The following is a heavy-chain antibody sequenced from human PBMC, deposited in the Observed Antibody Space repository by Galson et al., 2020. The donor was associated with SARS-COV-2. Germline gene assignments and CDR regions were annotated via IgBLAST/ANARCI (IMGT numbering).Heavy chain of an antibody. CDR3: ARAPSRGTVGGVTPPDAFDI. Sequence: GGSLRLSCAASGFTVSSNYMSWVRQAPGKGLEWVSVIYSGGSTYYADSVKGRFTISRHNSKNTLYLQMNSLRAEDTAVYYCARAPSRGTVGGVTPPDAFDIWGQGTMVTVSS. J-gene: IGHJ3*02. CDR2: IYSGGST. CDR1: GFTVSSNY. D-gene: IGHD3-16*01. V-gene: IGHV3-53*04.